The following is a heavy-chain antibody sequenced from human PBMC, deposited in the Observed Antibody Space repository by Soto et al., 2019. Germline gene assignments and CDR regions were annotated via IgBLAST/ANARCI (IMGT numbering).Heavy chain of an antibody. J-gene: IGHJ4*02. CDR3: AKENGYSSSWFEFDY. V-gene: IGHV3-23*01. CDR1: GFTFSSYA. D-gene: IGHD6-13*01. Sequence: EVQLLESGGCLVQPGGSLRLSCAASGFTFSSYAMSWVRQAPGKGLEWVSAISGSGGSTYYADSVKGRFTNSRDNSKHTLYLQTNSLRAEDTDVYYCAKENGYSSSWFEFDYWGQGPLVTVSS. CDR2: ISGSGGST.